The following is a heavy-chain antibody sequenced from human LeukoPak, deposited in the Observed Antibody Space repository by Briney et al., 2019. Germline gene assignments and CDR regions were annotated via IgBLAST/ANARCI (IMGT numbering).Heavy chain of an antibody. CDR2: IGGSRTYI. Sequence: GGSLRLSCAASGFTFSSYGMNWVRQAPGKGLEWVSSIGGSRTYIHYADSVKGRFTISRDNSKNTLYLQMNSLRAEDTAVYYCARNRYSGYDWEGDFDYWGQGTLVTVSS. CDR1: GFTFSSYG. V-gene: IGHV3-21*04. CDR3: ARNRYSGYDWEGDFDY. D-gene: IGHD5-12*01. J-gene: IGHJ4*02.